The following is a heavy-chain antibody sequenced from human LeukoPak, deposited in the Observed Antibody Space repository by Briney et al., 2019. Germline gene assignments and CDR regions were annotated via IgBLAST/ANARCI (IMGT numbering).Heavy chain of an antibody. CDR3: ARTLYYYDSSGYFY. Sequence: GGSLRLSCAASGFTFSKYSMNWVRQAPGRGLEWVSYISPSSSNILYADSVKGRFTISRDNAKNSLYLQMNSLRAQDTAVYYCARTLYYYDSSGYFYWGQGTLVTVSS. V-gene: IGHV3-48*01. CDR1: GFTFSKYS. J-gene: IGHJ4*02. D-gene: IGHD3-22*01. CDR2: ISPSSSNI.